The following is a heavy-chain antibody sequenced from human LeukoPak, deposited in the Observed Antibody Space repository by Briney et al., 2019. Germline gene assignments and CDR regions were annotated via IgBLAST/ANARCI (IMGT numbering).Heavy chain of an antibody. CDR1: GGSISSYY. J-gene: IGHJ5*02. CDR2: IYYSGST. CDR3: ASTHSGSYYGWFDP. D-gene: IGHD1-26*01. V-gene: IGHV4-59*08. Sequence: PSETLSLTCTVSGGSISSYYWSWIRQPPGKGLEWIGYIYYSGSTNYNPSLKSRVTISVDTSKNQFSLKLSSVTAADTAVYYCASTHSGSYYGWFDPWGQGTLVTVSS.